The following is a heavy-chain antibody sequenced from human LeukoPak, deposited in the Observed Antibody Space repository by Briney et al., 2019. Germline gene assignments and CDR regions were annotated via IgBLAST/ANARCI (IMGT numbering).Heavy chain of an antibody. Sequence: GGSLRLSCAASGFTFNSYWMHWVPHAPGNGLVWISRINGDGRSTSYADSVKVRFTISRYNAKNKLYLKMNSLRAEDRAVYYCARDREYYGSGNAAYWGQGPLVTVSS. CDR1: GFTFNSYW. D-gene: IGHD3-10*01. CDR2: INGDGRST. J-gene: IGHJ4*02. CDR3: ARDREYYGSGNAAY. V-gene: IGHV3-74*01.